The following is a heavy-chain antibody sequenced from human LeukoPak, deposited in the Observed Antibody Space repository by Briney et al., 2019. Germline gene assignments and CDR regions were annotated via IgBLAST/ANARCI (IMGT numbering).Heavy chain of an antibody. CDR3: AKPGAEQLVPAVAGPYYFDY. CDR1: GFTFSSYA. V-gene: IGHV3-23*01. D-gene: IGHD6-13*01. J-gene: IGHJ4*02. CDR2: IRGSGGST. Sequence: GGSLRLSCAASGFTFSSYAMSWVRQAPGKGLEWVSAIRGSGGSTYYADSVKGRFTISRDNSKNTLYLQMNSLRAEDTAVYYCAKPGAEQLVPAVAGPYYFDYWGQGTLVTVSS.